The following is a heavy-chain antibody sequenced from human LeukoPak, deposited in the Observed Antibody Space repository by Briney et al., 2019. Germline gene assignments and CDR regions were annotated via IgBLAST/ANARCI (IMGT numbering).Heavy chain of an antibody. J-gene: IGHJ4*02. CDR2: ISWNSGSI. CDR1: GFTFDDYA. D-gene: IGHD5-12*01. CDR3: AKDSQRVATIIDY. Sequence: PGGSLRLSCAASGFTFDDYAMHWVRQAPGKGLEWVSGISWNSGSIGYADSVKGRFTISRDNAKNSLYLQMNSLRAEDTALYYCAKDSQRVATIIDYWGQGTLVTVSS. V-gene: IGHV3-9*01.